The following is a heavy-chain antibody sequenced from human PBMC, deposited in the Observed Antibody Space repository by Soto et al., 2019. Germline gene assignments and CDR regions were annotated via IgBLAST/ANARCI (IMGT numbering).Heavy chain of an antibody. V-gene: IGHV1-69*02. Sequence: GASVKVSCKASGYTFTGYYMHWVRQAPGQGLEWMGRIIPILGIANYAQKFQGRVTITADKSTSTAYMELSSLRSEDTAVYYCATEMVRGVIINAFDIWGQGTMVTVSS. J-gene: IGHJ3*02. D-gene: IGHD3-10*01. CDR3: ATEMVRGVIINAFDI. CDR1: GYTFTGYY. CDR2: IIPILGIA.